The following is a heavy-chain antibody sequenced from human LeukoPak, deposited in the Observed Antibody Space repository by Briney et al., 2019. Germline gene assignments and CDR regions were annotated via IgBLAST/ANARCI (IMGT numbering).Heavy chain of an antibody. CDR3: AKNMIGSCYSAIDY. Sequence: PGGSLRLSCAASGFTFSSYAMHWVRQAPGKGLEWVAVISYDGSNKYYADSVKGRFTISRDNSKNTLYLQMNSLRAEDTAVYYCAKNMIGSCYSAIDYWGQGTLVTVSS. D-gene: IGHD2-15*01. V-gene: IGHV3-30-3*02. J-gene: IGHJ4*02. CDR1: GFTFSSYA. CDR2: ISYDGSNK.